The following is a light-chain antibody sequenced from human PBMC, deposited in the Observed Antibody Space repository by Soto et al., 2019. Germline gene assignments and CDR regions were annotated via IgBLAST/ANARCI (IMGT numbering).Light chain of an antibody. Sequence: AIQMTQSPSSLSASTGDRVIITCRASQGISSYLAWYQQKPGKAPKLLIYAASTLQSGVPSRFSGSGSGTDFTLTISCLQSEDFATYYCQQYYSYLITFGQGTGLDIK. CDR2: AAS. CDR3: QQYYSYLIT. CDR1: QGISSY. V-gene: IGKV1-8*01. J-gene: IGKJ5*01.